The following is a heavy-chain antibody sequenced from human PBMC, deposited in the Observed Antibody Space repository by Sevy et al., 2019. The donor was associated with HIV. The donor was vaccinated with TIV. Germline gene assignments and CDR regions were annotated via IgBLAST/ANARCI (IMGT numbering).Heavy chain of an antibody. CDR2: ISWSGGTI. Sequence: GGSLRLSCAASGFTFDDYAMHWVRQAPGKGLEWVAGISWSGGTIGYVESVKGGFRVSGDNAKRSLYLQLNSLRTEDTSLYYCSKDTRKWGGGGYCTNDICSAPMDVWGRGTTVTVSS. J-gene: IGHJ6*03. CDR1: GFTFDDYA. V-gene: IGHV3-9*01. CDR3: SKDTRKWGGGGYCTNDICSAPMDV. D-gene: IGHD2-8*01.